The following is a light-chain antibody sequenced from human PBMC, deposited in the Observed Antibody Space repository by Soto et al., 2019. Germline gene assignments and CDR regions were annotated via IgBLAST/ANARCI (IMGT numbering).Light chain of an antibody. CDR3: QQYGTPGT. CDR2: GAS. V-gene: IGKV3-20*01. CDR1: QSVRSSY. J-gene: IGKJ5*01. Sequence: EVVLTPSPGTLSLSPGERATLSCSHSQSVRSSYLAWHQQQPGPAPRLLIYGASSRAAGIPGRFSGSGSGTDFTLTISRLEPEDSAVYYCQQYGTPGTFGQGTRLEIK.